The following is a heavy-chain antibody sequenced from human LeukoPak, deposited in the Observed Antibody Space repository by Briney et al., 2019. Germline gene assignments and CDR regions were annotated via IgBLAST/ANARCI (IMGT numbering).Heavy chain of an antibody. CDR2: IYTSGST. CDR1: ARSMSSYY. V-gene: IGHV4-4*07. D-gene: IGHD6-19*01. J-gene: IGHJ3*02. CDR3: ARDIAVAGTPERAFDI. Sequence: SETLSLTWTVSARSMSSYYWSWIRHPAGRGLEWIGRIYTSGSTNYVPSLKSQVTMSVDTSKNQFSLTLGSVTAADTAVYYCARDIAVAGTPERAFDIWGQGTMVTVSS.